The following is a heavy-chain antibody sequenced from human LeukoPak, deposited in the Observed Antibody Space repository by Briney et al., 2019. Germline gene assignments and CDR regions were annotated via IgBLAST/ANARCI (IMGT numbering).Heavy chain of an antibody. CDR1: GFTLIDDN. J-gene: IGHJ4*02. D-gene: IGHD6-19*01. V-gene: IGHV3-30*02. CDR2: IQFDGKVE. Sequence: GGSLRLSCAASGFTLIDDNMHWAHQAPGKGLEYVAFIQFDGKVEYYADSVKGRFTMSRDKSKNTLYLHVNSLRREDTAVYFCGRGAAVAVGLWGQGTLVTVSS. CDR3: GRGAAVAVGL.